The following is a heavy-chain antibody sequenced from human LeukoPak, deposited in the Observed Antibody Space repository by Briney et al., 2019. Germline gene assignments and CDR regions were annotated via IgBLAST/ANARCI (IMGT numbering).Heavy chain of an antibody. CDR2: ISSSSSTI. D-gene: IGHD5-18*01. J-gene: IGHJ5*02. CDR3: ARLVTGYSYGYSGWFDP. Sequence: GGSLRLSCAASGFTFSSYSMNWVRQAPGKGLEWVSYISSSSSTIYYADSVKGRFTISRDNAKNSLYLQMNSLRAEDTAVYYCARLVTGYSYGYSGWFDPWGQGTLVTVSS. V-gene: IGHV3-48*01. CDR1: GFTFSSYS.